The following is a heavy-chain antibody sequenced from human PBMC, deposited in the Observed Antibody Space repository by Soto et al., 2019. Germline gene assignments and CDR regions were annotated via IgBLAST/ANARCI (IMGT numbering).Heavy chain of an antibody. V-gene: IGHV4-59*08. CDR3: AGGGYYDSSTCDF. CDR1: GGSINSYY. J-gene: IGHJ4*02. CDR2: IYYTGST. Sequence: SETLSLTCAVSGGSINSYYWSWIRQPPGKGLEYIGYIYYTGSTDYNPSLKSRGSISLDTSKNQFSLRLSSVAAADTAVYYCAGGGYYDSSTCDFWGQGTLVTVSS. D-gene: IGHD3-22*01.